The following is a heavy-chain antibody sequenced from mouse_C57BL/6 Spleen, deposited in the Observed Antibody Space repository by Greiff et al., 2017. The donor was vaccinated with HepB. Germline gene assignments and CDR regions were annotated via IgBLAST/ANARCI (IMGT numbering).Heavy chain of an antibody. V-gene: IGHV1-19*01. D-gene: IGHD1-1*02. J-gene: IGHJ4*01. CDR1: GYTFTDYY. CDR2: INPYNGGT. Sequence: VQLQQSGPVLVKPGASVKMSCKASGYTFTDYYMNWVKQSHGKSLEWIGVINPYNGGTSYNQKFKGKATLTVDKSSSTAYMELNSLTSEDSAVYYCARDYDYDAMDYWGQGTSVTVSS. CDR3: ARDYDYDAMDY.